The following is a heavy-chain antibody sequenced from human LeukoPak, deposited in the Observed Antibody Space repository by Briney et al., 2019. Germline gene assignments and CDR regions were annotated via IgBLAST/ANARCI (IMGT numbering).Heavy chain of an antibody. J-gene: IGHJ3*02. CDR2: IRSKAYGGTT. D-gene: IGHD6-13*01. CDR3: TREGVWQQLTPLDAFDI. CDR1: GFTFGDYA. V-gene: IGHV3-49*04. Sequence: GGSLRLSCTASGFTFGDYAMSWVRQAPGKGLEWAGFIRSKAYGGTTEYAASVKGRFTISRDDSKSIAYLQMNSLKTEDTAVYYCTREGVWQQLTPLDAFDIWGQGTMVTVSS.